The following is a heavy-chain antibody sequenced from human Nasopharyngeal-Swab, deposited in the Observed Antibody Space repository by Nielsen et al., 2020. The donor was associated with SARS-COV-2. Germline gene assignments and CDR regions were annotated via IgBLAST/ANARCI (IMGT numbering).Heavy chain of an antibody. V-gene: IGHV1-3*01. Sequence: ASVKVSCQASGYSITAHAIHWVRQAPGQRPEWMGWMNAGTGNREYSQKFQGRVTFSTDTSASTTYMELRSLSSEDTAEYYCARSGIVGAPGFDHWGQGTLVTV. CDR3: ARSGIVGAPGFDH. D-gene: IGHD1-26*01. CDR1: GYSITAHA. J-gene: IGHJ4*02. CDR2: MNAGTGNR.